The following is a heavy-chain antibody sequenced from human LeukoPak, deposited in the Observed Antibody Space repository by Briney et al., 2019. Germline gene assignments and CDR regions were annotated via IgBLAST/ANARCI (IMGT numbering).Heavy chain of an antibody. Sequence: SETLSLTCAVYGGSFSGYYWSWIRQPPGKGLEWIGEINHSGSTNYNPSLKSRVTISVDMSKNQYSLKLSSVTAADTAVYYCARGPGPMTTVTTWFDPWGQGTLVTVSS. CDR3: ARGPGPMTTVTTWFDP. V-gene: IGHV4-34*01. CDR2: INHSGST. D-gene: IGHD4-11*01. J-gene: IGHJ5*02. CDR1: GGSFSGYY.